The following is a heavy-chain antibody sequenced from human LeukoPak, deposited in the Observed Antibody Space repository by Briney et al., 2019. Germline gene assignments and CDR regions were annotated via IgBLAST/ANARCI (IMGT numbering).Heavy chain of an antibody. V-gene: IGHV1-18*01. D-gene: IGHD3-10*01. CDR1: GYTFTSYG. Sequence: ASVKVSCKASGYTFTSYGISWVRQAPGQGLGWMGWISAYNGNTNYAQKLQGRVTMTTDTSTSTAYMELRSLRSDDTAVYYCAREEVTIVRGVNIGYYYYYMDVWGKGTTVTVSS. CDR3: AREEVTIVRGVNIGYYYYYMDV. CDR2: ISAYNGNT. J-gene: IGHJ6*03.